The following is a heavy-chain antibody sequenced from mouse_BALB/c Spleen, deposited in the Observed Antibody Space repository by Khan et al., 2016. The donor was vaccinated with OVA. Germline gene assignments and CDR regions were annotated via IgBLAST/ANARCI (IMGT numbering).Heavy chain of an antibody. V-gene: IGHV3-2*02. J-gene: IGHJ2*01. CDR1: GYSITSDYA. D-gene: IGHD1-1*01. Sequence: EVKLEESGPGLLKPSQSLSLTCTVTGYSITSDYAWNWIRQSPGNKLEWMAYISYSGSTSYNPYLRSRTSFTRDTSKNQFSLQLNAATTEDSATYYGASGKLLLRYPYYFDYWGQGTTLTVSS. CDR3: ASGKLLLRYPYYFDY. CDR2: ISYSGST.